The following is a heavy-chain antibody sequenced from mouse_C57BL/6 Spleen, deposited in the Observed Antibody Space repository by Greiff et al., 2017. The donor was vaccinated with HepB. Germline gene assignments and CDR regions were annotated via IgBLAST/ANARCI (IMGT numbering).Heavy chain of an antibody. Sequence: EVQLQQSGTVLARPGASVKMSCKTSGYTFTSYWMHWVKQRPGQGLEWIGAIYPGNSDTSYNQKFKGKVKLTAVTSASTAYMELSSLTNEDSAVYYCTRSVYYGSSYPPEYFDVWGTGTTVTVSS. CDR1: GYTFTSYW. J-gene: IGHJ1*03. CDR2: IYPGNSDT. V-gene: IGHV1-5*01. D-gene: IGHD1-1*01. CDR3: TRSVYYGSSYPPEYFDV.